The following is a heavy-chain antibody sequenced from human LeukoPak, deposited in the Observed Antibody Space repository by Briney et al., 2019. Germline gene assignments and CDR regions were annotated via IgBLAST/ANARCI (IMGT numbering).Heavy chain of an antibody. CDR3: ARRRRIGRYSYGCLDY. Sequence: SETLSLTCTVSGGSISSSSYYWGWIRQPPGKGLEWIGSIYYSGSTYYNPSLKSRVTISVDTSKNQSSLKLSSVTAADTAVYYCARRRRIGRYSYGCLDYWGQGTLVTVSS. V-gene: IGHV4-39*01. CDR2: IYYSGST. D-gene: IGHD5-18*01. J-gene: IGHJ4*02. CDR1: GGSISSSSYY.